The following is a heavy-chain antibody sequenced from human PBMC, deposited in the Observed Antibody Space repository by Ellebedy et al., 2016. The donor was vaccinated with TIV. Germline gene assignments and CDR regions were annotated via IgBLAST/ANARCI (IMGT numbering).Heavy chain of an antibody. V-gene: IGHV3-21*01. CDR1: GFTFSSYW. J-gene: IGHJ3*02. CDR3: ARDPCGSCYSNAFDI. Sequence: GESLKISCAASGFTFSSYWMHWVRQAPGKGLEWVSSISSSSSYIYYADSVKGRFTISRDNAKNSLYLQMNSLRAEDTAVYYCARDPCGSCYSNAFDIWGQGTMVTVSS. CDR2: ISSSSSYI. D-gene: IGHD2-15*01.